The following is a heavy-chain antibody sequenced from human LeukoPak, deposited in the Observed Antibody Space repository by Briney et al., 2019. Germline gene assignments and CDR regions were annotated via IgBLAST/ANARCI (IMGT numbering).Heavy chain of an antibody. CDR3: ARSEQQLGGYFSNS. CDR2: TFYRSQWSS. CDR1: GDSVSSNTAA. D-gene: IGHD6-13*01. Sequence: SQTLSLTCAISGDSVSSNTAAWNWIRQSPSRGLEWLGRTFYRSQWSSDYKLSVQSRIIINPDTSKNQFSLQLNSVTPEDTAVYYCARSEQQLGGYFSNSWGQGTLVTVSS. J-gene: IGHJ4*02. V-gene: IGHV6-1*01.